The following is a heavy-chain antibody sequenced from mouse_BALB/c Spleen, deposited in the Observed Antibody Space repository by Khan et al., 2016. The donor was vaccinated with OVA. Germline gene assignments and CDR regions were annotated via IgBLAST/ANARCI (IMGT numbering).Heavy chain of an antibody. CDR2: IRSKSHNYAT. CDR3: VRIYDGFYYAMDY. D-gene: IGHD2-3*01. CDR1: GFTFNTYA. J-gene: IGHJ4*01. V-gene: IGHV10-1*02. Sequence: VQLVESGGGLVQPKGSLKLSCAASGFTFNTYAMNWVRQAPGKGLEWVARIRSKSHNYATYYADSVKDRFTISRDDSQSMLYLQMNNLKTEDTAMYYCVRIYDGFYYAMDYWGQGTSVTVSS.